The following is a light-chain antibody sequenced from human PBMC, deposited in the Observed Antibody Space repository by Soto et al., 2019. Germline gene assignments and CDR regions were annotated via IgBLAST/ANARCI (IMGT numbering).Light chain of an antibody. Sequence: DIQMTQSPSSLSASVGDRVSITCRASQSISSFLNWYQQKPGKAPKLLIYTASNLHSGVPSRFSGSESGTDFTLTITSLQPXXXXXXXXXXXXXTXITFGQGTRLEIK. V-gene: IGKV1-39*01. J-gene: IGKJ5*01. CDR2: TAS. CDR1: QSISSF. CDR3: XXXXXTXIT.